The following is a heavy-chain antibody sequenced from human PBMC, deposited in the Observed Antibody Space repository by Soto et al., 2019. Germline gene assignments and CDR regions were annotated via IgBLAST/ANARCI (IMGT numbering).Heavy chain of an antibody. J-gene: IGHJ4*02. CDR1: GYRFTTSW. CDR3: ARPGYSSSLDY. V-gene: IGHV5-51*01. D-gene: IGHD6-6*01. Sequence: VESLKISCKSSGYRFTTSWIGWVRQMPGKGLEWMGIIFPSDSDTRYSPSFQGQVTISADKSISTAYLQWSNLKASDTAMYSGARPGYSSSLDYWGQGTLVTVAS. CDR2: IFPSDSDT.